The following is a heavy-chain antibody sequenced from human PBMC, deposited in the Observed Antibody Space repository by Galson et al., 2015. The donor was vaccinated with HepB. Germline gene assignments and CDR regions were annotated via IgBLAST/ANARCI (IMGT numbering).Heavy chain of an antibody. V-gene: IGHV4-61*02. CDR2: IFTSGST. CDR3: ARDIPIVGATRKSRHNWFDP. Sequence: TLSLSWTGSGGSTSKGRDYWRRVPEPAGKGLEGVGGIFTSGSTNYNPSLKSRVTISVDTSKNQFSLKLSSLSAADTAVYYCARDIPIVGATRKSRHNWFDPWGQGTLVTVSS. J-gene: IGHJ5*02. D-gene: IGHD1-26*01. CDR1: GGSTSKGRDY.